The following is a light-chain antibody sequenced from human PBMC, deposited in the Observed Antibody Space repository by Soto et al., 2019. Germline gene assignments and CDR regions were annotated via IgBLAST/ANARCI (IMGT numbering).Light chain of an antibody. CDR1: QSLLHRKGYNY. V-gene: IGKV2-28*01. J-gene: IGKJ1*01. CDR3: MQALQTPRT. Sequence: DIVMTQSPLSLPVTPGEPASISCRSSQSLLHRKGYNYLDWYLQKPGQSPQLLIYLGSNRASGVPDRFSGSGSGTDFTLKISRVEAADVGVYYCMQALQTPRTFGQGTKVEI. CDR2: LGS.